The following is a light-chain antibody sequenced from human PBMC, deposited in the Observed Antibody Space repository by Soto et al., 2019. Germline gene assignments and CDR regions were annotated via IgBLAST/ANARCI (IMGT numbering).Light chain of an antibody. V-gene: IGKV1-39*01. J-gene: IGKJ1*01. Sequence: DIQVTQSPSSLSASVGDRVTSTCRASQSISSYLNWYRQKPGRAPNLLIYAASKLQSGVPSRFSGSGSGTDFTLTISSLQPGDFAIYYCHQSYSAPWTFGQGTKVEIK. CDR2: AAS. CDR3: HQSYSAPWT. CDR1: QSISSY.